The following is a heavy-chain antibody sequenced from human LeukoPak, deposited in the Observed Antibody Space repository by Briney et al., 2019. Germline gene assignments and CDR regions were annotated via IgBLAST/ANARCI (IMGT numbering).Heavy chain of an antibody. V-gene: IGHV1-69*13. CDR1: GGTFSSYT. J-gene: IGHJ4*02. Sequence: GASVKVSCKASGGTFSSYTITWVRQAPGQGLEWMGGIIPIFGSANYAQKFQGRVTITADESTSTAYMERSSLRSEDTAVYYCATATIVRDVHFDYWGQGTLVTVSS. CDR2: IIPIFGSA. D-gene: IGHD3-10*01. CDR3: ATATIVRDVHFDY.